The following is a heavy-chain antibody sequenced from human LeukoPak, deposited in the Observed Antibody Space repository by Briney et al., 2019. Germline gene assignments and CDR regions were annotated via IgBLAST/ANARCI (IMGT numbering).Heavy chain of an antibody. D-gene: IGHD6-19*01. CDR1: GYTFTNYA. Sequence: ASVKVSCKASGYTFTNYAMHWVRQAPGQGLEWMGWINAGNGNTKSSQRFQGRVTITRDTSASTAYMELSSLRSEDTAVYYCARDLAPYSSGWYYFDYWGQGTLVTVSS. V-gene: IGHV1-3*01. J-gene: IGHJ4*02. CDR2: INAGNGNT. CDR3: ARDLAPYSSGWYYFDY.